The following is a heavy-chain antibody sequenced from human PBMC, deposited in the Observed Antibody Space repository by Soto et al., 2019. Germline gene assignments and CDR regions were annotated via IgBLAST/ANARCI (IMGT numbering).Heavy chain of an antibody. V-gene: IGHV3-74*01. CDR2: INPDGSQT. CDR1: EFTFGNYW. D-gene: IGHD3-10*01. CDR3: TRDSFRPDASGTYYYYGMDV. J-gene: IGHJ6*02. Sequence: EVQLVESGGGLVQPGGSLRLSCAASEFTFGNYWLHWVRQAPGTGLVWVSRINPDGSQTAYADSVKGRFTISRDNAKKTLYLPLNSLRAEDTAVYYCTRDSFRPDASGTYYYYGMDVWGQGTTVTVSS.